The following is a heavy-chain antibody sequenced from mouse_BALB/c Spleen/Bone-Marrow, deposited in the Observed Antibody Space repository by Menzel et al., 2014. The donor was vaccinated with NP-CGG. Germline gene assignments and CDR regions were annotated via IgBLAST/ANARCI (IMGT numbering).Heavy chain of an antibody. Sequence: VKLMESGPGLVQPSQSLSITCTVSGFSLTNYGVHWLRQSPGKGLEWLGVIWSGGSTDYNAAFISRLSISKDNSKSQVFFKMNSLQANDTAIYYCARNSYGYDAYFDVWGAGTTVTVSS. CDR1: GFSLTNYG. V-gene: IGHV2-2*02. D-gene: IGHD2-14*01. CDR2: IWSGGST. J-gene: IGHJ1*01. CDR3: ARNSYGYDAYFDV.